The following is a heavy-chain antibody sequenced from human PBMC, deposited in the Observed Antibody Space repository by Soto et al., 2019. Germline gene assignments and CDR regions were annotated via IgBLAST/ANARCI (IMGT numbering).Heavy chain of an antibody. CDR3: ARGQRFSDWFDP. J-gene: IGHJ5*02. Sequence: XATLSLTFTVSGGSMSSYYWTWIRQPAGKGLEWIGCVYSSGGTHYNPSLKSRVTISLDTSKNQFSLRLLSVTDADTPVYYCARGQRFSDWFDPWGQGTLVTVSS. D-gene: IGHD3-3*01. V-gene: IGHV4-4*07. CDR2: VYSSGGT. CDR1: GGSMSSYY.